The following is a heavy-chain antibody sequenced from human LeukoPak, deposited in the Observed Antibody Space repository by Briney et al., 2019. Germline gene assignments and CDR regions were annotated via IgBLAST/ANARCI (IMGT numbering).Heavy chain of an antibody. CDR1: GGSISSYY. J-gene: IGHJ4*02. CDR2: INHSGST. CDR3: ARGRSSRNRPRLDY. V-gene: IGHV4-34*01. D-gene: IGHD1-14*01. Sequence: SETLSLTCTVSGGSISSYYWSWIRQPPGKGLEWIGEINHSGSTNYNPSLKSRVTISVDTSKNQFSLKLSSVTAADAAVYYCARGRSSRNRPRLDYWGQGTLVTVSS.